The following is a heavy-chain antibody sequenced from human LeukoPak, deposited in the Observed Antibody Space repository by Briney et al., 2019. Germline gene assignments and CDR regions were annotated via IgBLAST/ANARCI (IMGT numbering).Heavy chain of an antibody. CDR3: AKDSGSSSCFDY. D-gene: IGHD6-13*01. CDR2: ISGSGGST. Sequence: GGSLRLSCAASGFTFSSYGMSWVRQAPGKGLEWVSGISGSGGSTYYADSVKGRFTISRDNSKNTLYLQMNSLRAEDTAVYYCAKDSGSSSCFDYWGQGTLVTVSS. J-gene: IGHJ4*02. CDR1: GFTFSSYG. V-gene: IGHV3-23*01.